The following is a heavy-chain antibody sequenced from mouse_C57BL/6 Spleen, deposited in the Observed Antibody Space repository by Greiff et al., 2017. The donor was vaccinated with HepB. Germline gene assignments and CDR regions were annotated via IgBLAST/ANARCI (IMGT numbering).Heavy chain of an antibody. CDR1: GYSITSGYY. Sequence: EVQLQESGPGLVKPSQSLSLTCSVTGYSITSGYYWNWIRQFPGNKLEWMGYISYDGSNNYNPSLKNRISITRDTSKNQFFLKLNSVTTEDTATYYCARFYYGNYDLYFDVWGTGTTVTVSS. J-gene: IGHJ1*03. CDR3: ARFYYGNYDLYFDV. D-gene: IGHD2-1*01. V-gene: IGHV3-6*01. CDR2: ISYDGSN.